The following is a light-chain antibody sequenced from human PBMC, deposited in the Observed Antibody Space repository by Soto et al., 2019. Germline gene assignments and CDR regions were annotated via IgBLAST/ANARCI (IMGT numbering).Light chain of an antibody. Sequence: QSVLTQPASVSGSPGQSITISCTGTSSDVGGYNYVSWYQQHPGKAPKLMIYEVINRPSGISSRFSGSKSGNTASLTISGLQAEDEADYYCSSYTTSSTYVFGTGTKVTV. CDR1: SSDVGGYNY. CDR2: EVI. V-gene: IGLV2-14*03. CDR3: SSYTTSSTYV. J-gene: IGLJ1*01.